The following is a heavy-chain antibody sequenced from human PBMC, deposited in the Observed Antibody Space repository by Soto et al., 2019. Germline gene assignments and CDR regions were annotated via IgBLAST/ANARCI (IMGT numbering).Heavy chain of an antibody. J-gene: IGHJ6*02. Sequence: SLRLSCAASGFTFSNYGLHWVRQAPGKGLEWVAMISVDGMSKYYADSVKGRFTISRESSKNTLYLHMNSLRAEDTAVYFCARDRQQWLVNGMDVWGQGTTVTVSS. D-gene: IGHD6-19*01. CDR3: ARDRQQWLVNGMDV. CDR1: GFTFSNYG. V-gene: IGHV3-30*03. CDR2: ISVDGMSK.